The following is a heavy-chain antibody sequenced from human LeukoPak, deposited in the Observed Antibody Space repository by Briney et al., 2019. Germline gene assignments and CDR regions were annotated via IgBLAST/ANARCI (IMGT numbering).Heavy chain of an antibody. Sequence: SETLSLTCAAYGGSFSGYYWSWIRQPPGKGLVWIGEINHSESTNYNPSLKSRVTISVDTSKNQFSLKLSSVTAADTAVYYCARGEVCSSTTCPLSFDYWGQGTLVTASS. CDR3: ARGEVCSSTTCPLSFDY. D-gene: IGHD2-2*01. CDR2: INHSEST. V-gene: IGHV4-34*01. J-gene: IGHJ4*02. CDR1: GGSFSGYY.